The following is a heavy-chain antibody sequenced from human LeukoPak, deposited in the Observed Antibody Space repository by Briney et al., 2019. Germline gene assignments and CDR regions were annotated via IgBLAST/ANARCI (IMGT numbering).Heavy chain of an antibody. D-gene: IGHD5-24*01. CDR3: ARGLGSRWLQSDY. V-gene: IGHV1-2*02. J-gene: IGHJ4*02. Sequence: ASVKVSCKASGYTFTGYYMHWVRQAPGQGLEWMVWINPNSGGTNYAQKFQGRVTMTRDTSISTAYMELSRLRSDDTAVYYCARGLGSRWLQSDYWGQGTLVTVSS. CDR1: GYTFTGYY. CDR2: INPNSGGT.